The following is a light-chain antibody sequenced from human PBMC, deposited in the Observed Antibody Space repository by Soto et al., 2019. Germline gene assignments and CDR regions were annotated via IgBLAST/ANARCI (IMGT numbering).Light chain of an antibody. CDR2: DAS. CDR1: QSVSTY. V-gene: IGKV3-11*01. J-gene: IGKJ4*01. Sequence: EIVLTQSPATLSLSPGETATLSRRASQSVSTYLAWFQQKPGQPPRLLIYDASKRANGVPARFSGSGSGTDFTLTISSLEPEDFALYYCQQRTSWPSLTFGGGTKVEIK. CDR3: QQRTSWPSLT.